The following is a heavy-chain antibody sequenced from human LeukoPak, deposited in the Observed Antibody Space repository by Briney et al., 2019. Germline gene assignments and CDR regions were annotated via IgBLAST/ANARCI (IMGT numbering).Heavy chain of an antibody. CDR2: INYSGRT. J-gene: IGHJ4*02. CDR3: AREYYYGSGSYYDY. Sequence: SETLSLTCTVSGGSISNYHWSWIRQPPGKGLEWIGYINYSGRTNSDPSLKSRVTISVDTSKNQLSLKLTSVTAADTAVYYCAREYYYGSGSYYDYWGQGTLVTVSS. D-gene: IGHD3-10*01. CDR1: GGSISNYH. V-gene: IGHV4-59*01.